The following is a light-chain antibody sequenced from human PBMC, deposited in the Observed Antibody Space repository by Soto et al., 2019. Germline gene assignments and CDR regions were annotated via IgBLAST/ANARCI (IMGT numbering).Light chain of an antibody. CDR1: QGIDNW. CDR2: SAS. J-gene: IGKJ2*01. V-gene: IGKV1-12*01. Sequence: DIQMTQSPSSVSASVGDRVTITCRASQGIDNWLAWYQQKPGKAPKILIYSASTLQDGVPSRFSGSGYGTDFTLTISNLQPEDFATCFCQRTNSFPPYTFGQGTKLEI. CDR3: QRTNSFPPYT.